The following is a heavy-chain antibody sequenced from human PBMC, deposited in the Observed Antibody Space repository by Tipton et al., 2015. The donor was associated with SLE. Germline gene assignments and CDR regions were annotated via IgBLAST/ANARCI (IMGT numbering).Heavy chain of an antibody. CDR1: GFTFSSYA. J-gene: IGHJ3*02. V-gene: IGHV3-64*04. CDR2: ISSNGGST. D-gene: IGHD6-19*01. CDR3: AKDLQQWLGADAFDI. Sequence: GSLRLSCSASGFTFSSYAMHWVRQAPGKGLEYVSAISSNGGSTYYADSVKGRFTISRDNSKNTLYLQMNSLRAEDTAVYYCAKDLQQWLGADAFDIWGQGTMVTVSS.